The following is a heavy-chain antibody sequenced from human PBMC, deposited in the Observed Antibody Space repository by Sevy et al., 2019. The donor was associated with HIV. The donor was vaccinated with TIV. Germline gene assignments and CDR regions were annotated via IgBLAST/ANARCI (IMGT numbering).Heavy chain of an antibody. D-gene: IGHD3-9*01. CDR2: INPNSGGT. J-gene: IGHJ4*02. CDR3: ARDQDILTGYSYYFDY. Sequence: ASVKVSCKASGYTFTGYYMHWVRQARGQGLEWMGWINPNSGGTNYAQKFQGRVTMTRDTSISTAYMELSRLRSDDTAVYYCARDQDILTGYSYYFDYWGQGTLVTVSS. CDR1: GYTFTGYY. V-gene: IGHV1-2*02.